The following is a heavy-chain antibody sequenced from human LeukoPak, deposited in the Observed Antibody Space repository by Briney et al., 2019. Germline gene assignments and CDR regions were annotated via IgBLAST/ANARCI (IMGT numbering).Heavy chain of an antibody. Sequence: ASVKVSCKASGGTFSSYAISWVRQAPGQGLEWMGRIIPILGIANYAQKFQGRVTITADKSTSTAYMELSSLRSEDTAVYYCARGYDMIVPPDSDYWGQGTLVTVSS. J-gene: IGHJ4*02. V-gene: IGHV1-69*04. CDR2: IIPILGIA. CDR3: ARGYDMIVPPDSDY. D-gene: IGHD3-22*01. CDR1: GGTFSSYA.